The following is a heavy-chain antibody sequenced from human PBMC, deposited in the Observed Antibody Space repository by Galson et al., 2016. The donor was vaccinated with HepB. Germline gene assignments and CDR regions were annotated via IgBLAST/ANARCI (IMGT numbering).Heavy chain of an antibody. J-gene: IGHJ3*02. Sequence: PALVNPTQTLTLTCTFSGFSLYTRGMCVSWIRQPPGKALEWLALIDWDADKHYSMSLKTRLSISKDTSKNQVVLTMTNMDPVDTATYYCARIVSYDYVWGSYRQDVFDIWGQGTLVTVSS. D-gene: IGHD3-16*02. CDR3: ARIVSYDYVWGSYRQDVFDI. V-gene: IGHV2-70*01. CDR2: IDWDADK. CDR1: GFSLYTRGMC.